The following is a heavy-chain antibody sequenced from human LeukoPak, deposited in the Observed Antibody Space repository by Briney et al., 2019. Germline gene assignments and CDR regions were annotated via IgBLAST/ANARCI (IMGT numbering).Heavy chain of an antibody. CDR3: ARGDFLSRGSIDY. J-gene: IGHJ4*02. D-gene: IGHD5-12*01. CDR1: GDTFTSYG. CDR2: TSAYNGNT. V-gene: IGHV1-18*01. Sequence: ASAKVSCKASGDTFTSYGISRVRQAPGQWLEWMGWTSAYNGNTNYAQKLQGRVTMTTDTSTSTAYMELRSLGSDDTAVYYCARGDFLSRGSIDYWGQGTLVTVSS.